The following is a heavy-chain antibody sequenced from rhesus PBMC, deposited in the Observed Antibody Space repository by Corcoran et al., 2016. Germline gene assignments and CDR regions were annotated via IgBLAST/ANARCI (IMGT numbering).Heavy chain of an antibody. V-gene: IGHV4-143*01. CDR3: ASDQSVDY. Sequence: QVQLQESGPGLVKPSATLSLTCTVSGGSISGYYYWSWIRQPPGKGLEWIGGIYGNSASNYYNHALKSRVTIAKDTSKNQFALKLSAVTAADTAVYYCASDQSVDYWGQGVLVTVSS. J-gene: IGHJ4*01. CDR1: GGSISGYYY. CDR2: IYGNSASN.